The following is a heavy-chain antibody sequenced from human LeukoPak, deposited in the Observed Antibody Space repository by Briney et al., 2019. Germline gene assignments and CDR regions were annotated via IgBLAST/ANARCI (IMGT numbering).Heavy chain of an antibody. CDR1: GYTFTSYG. CDR2: ISAYNGNT. Sequence: ASVKVSCKASGYTFTSYGISWVRQAPGQGLEWMGWISAYNGNTNYAQKLQGKVTMTTDTSTSTAYMELRSLRSDDTAVYYCAKSAVVAVAGTKDYWGQGTLVTVSS. J-gene: IGHJ4*02. CDR3: AKSAVVAVAGTKDY. V-gene: IGHV1-18*01. D-gene: IGHD6-19*01.